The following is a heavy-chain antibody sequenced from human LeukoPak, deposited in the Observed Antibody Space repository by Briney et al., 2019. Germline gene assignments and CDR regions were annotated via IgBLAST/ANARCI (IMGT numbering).Heavy chain of an antibody. D-gene: IGHD5-18*01. CDR3: ARGENTALSLGR. J-gene: IGHJ4*02. Sequence: PSQTLSLTCTVSGGSISSGSYYWSWIRQSAGKGLEWIGRIYTSGSTNYNPSLKSRVTISVDTSKNQFSLKLSSVTAADTAVYYCARGENTALSLGRWGQGTLVTVSS. CDR1: GGSISSGSYY. CDR2: IYTSGST. V-gene: IGHV4-61*02.